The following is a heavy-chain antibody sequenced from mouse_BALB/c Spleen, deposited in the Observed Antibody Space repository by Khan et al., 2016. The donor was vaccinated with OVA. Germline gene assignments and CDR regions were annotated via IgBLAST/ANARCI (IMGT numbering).Heavy chain of an antibody. CDR3: ARQGGLNDDAFDY. V-gene: IGHV5-9-3*01. D-gene: IGHD2-3*01. CDR2: VSSGGSYT. CDR1: GFTFNNYA. J-gene: IGHJ2*01. Sequence: EVELVESGGDLVKPGGSLKLSCEASGFTFNNYAMSWVRQTPEQRLEWVATVSSGGSYTYYPDNVKGRFTISRDNAASTLYLQMSSLRSEDTAMYYCARQGGLNDDAFDYWGQGTTLTVSS.